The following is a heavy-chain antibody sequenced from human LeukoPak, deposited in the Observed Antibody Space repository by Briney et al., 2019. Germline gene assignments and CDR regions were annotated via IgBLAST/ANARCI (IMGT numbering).Heavy chain of an antibody. CDR1: GGSISSSY. D-gene: IGHD2-2*01. V-gene: IGHV4-59*08. Sequence: SETLSLTCTVSGGSISSSYWSWLRQSPGKGLEWIGYFYDSVSTKYNPSLKRRVTISTDTSKNQLSLKLKSVTAADTAVYYCARHGAFFTRGFCSSANCYVDGLHTWGQGIMVSVST. CDR2: FYDSVST. J-gene: IGHJ3*01. CDR3: ARHGAFFTRGFCSSANCYVDGLHT.